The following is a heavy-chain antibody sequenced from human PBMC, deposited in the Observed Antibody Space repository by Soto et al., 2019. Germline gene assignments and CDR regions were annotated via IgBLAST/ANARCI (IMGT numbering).Heavy chain of an antibody. J-gene: IGHJ5*02. CDR3: ARHPERIAQIGWCDP. CDR2: FVGSTGST. Sequence: AAGKACSSYRMQWVHQTPGKGLEWVSTFVGSTGSTFYADSVKGRFTISRDDSKNTLYLQMNSLRAEDTAVYYCARHPERIAQIGWCDPGGQGTLVTV. D-gene: IGHD6-13*01. V-gene: IGHV3-23*01. CDR1: GKACSSYR.